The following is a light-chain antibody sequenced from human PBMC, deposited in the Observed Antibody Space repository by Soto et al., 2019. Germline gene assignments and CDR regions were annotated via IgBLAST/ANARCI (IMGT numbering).Light chain of an antibody. J-gene: IGKJ1*01. CDR1: QSISKW. CDR2: DAS. Sequence: DIQMTQSPSTLSASLGDRVTITCRASQSISKWLAWYQQKPGKAPNLLIYDASNLESGVPLRFSGSGSGTEFTLTISSLQPDDFATYYCQQYNDYDYPRTFGQGTKVDIK. V-gene: IGKV1-5*01. CDR3: QQYNDYDYPRT.